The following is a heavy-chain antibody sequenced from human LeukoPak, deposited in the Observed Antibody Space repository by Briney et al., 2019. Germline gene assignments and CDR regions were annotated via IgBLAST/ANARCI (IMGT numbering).Heavy chain of an antibody. CDR2: ISSSSSYI. CDR3: ARSHTAMVTFLDY. V-gene: IGHV3-21*01. J-gene: IGHJ4*02. Sequence: GGSLRLSCAASGFTFSSYSMNWVRQAPGKGLEWVSSISSSSSYIYYADSVKGRFTISRDNAKNSLYLQMNSLRAEDTAVYYCARSHTAMVTFLDYWGQGTLVTVSS. CDR1: GFTFSSYS. D-gene: IGHD5-18*01.